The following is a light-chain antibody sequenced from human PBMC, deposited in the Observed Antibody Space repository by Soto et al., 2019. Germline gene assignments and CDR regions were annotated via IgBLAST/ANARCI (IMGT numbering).Light chain of an antibody. Sequence: VLSQSPGRLSLSPGETATLSCRASQSVPSTYFAWYQQKSGQPPRLLISGTSNRATGIPDRFSGSGSGRDLTLTISRLEPEDFEVYFCQKFGNSPWTFGQGTKV. V-gene: IGKV3-20*01. CDR1: QSVPSTY. CDR3: QKFGNSPWT. J-gene: IGKJ1*01. CDR2: GTS.